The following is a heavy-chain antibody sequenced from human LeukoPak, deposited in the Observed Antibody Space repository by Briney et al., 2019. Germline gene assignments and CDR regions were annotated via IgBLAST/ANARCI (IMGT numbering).Heavy chain of an antibody. CDR2: ISSSSSYI. V-gene: IGHV3-21*01. J-gene: IGHJ4*02. CDR1: GFTFSSYS. D-gene: IGHD6-13*01. CDR3: AGGIAAAGGFDY. Sequence: PGGSLRLSCAASGFTFSSYSMNWVRQAPGKGLEWVSSISSSSSYIYYADSVKGRFTISRDNAKNSLYLQMNSLRAEDTAVYYCAGGIAAAGGFDYWGQGTLVTVSS.